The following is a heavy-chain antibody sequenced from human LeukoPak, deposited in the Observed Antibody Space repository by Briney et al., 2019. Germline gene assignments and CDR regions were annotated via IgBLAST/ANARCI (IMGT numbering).Heavy chain of an antibody. CDR2: ISSSSSYI. D-gene: IGHD3-16*01. J-gene: IGHJ4*02. V-gene: IGHV3-21*01. Sequence: GGSLRLSCAASGFTFSSYSMNWVRQAPGKGLEWVSSISSSSSYIYYADSVKGRFTISRDNAKNSLYPQMNSLRAEDTAVYYCAREESSSRAYYDYVWGSLRYFDYWGQGTLVTVSS. CDR3: AREESSSRAYYDYVWGSLRYFDY. CDR1: GFTFSSYS.